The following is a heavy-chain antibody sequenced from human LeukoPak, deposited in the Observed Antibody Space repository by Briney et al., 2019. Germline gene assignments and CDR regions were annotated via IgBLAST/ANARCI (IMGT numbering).Heavy chain of an antibody. J-gene: IGHJ4*02. V-gene: IGHV3-7*03. CDR2: IKQDGSEK. CDR1: GFTFSSYW. CDR3: ARMVVTYYDILTGYSTSKKYYFDY. D-gene: IGHD3-9*01. Sequence: GGSLRLSCAASGFTFSSYWMSWVRQAPGKGLEWVANIKQDGSEKYYVDSVKGRFTISRDNAENSLYLQMNSLRAEDTAVYYCARMVVTYYDILTGYSTSKKYYFDYWGQGTLVTVSS.